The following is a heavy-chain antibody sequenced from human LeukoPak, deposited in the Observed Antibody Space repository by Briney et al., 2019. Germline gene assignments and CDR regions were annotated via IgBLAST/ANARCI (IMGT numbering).Heavy chain of an antibody. CDR3: ARQLGYCSSTSCYADKVDY. CDR1: GGFISSTRYF. D-gene: IGHD2-2*01. V-gene: IGHV4-39*01. CDR2: ILYSGST. Sequence: SETLSLTCTVSGGFISSTRYFWGWIRQPPGKGLEWIGHILYSGSTSYNPSLKSRVTISVDTSKNQFSLKLSSVTAADTAVYYCARQLGYCSSTSCYADKVDYWGQGTLVTVSS. J-gene: IGHJ4*02.